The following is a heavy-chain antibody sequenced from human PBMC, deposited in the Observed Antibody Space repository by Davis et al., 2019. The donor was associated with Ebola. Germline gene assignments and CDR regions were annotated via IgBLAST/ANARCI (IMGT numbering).Heavy chain of an antibody. CDR3: AREGKVFGCDS. J-gene: IGHJ4*02. CDR2: IKTDGSMT. D-gene: IGHD3-3*01. Sequence: GESLKISCATSGFIFSNYAMHWVRQAPGKGLVWVSRIKTDGSMTGYGDSVQGRFTISRDNAKNTLYLQMNDLRAEDTAVYYCAREGKVFGCDSWGQGALVTVSS. CDR1: GFIFSNYA. V-gene: IGHV3-74*01.